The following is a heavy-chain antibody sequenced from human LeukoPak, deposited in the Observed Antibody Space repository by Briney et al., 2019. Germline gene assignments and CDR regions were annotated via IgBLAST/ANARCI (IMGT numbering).Heavy chain of an antibody. V-gene: IGHV3-7*01. Sequence: GVSLRLSCAASGFTFSSYWMSWVRQAPGKGLEWVANIKQDGSEKYYVDYVKGRFTISRDNAKDSLYLQMNSMGAEDTALYCCASDSYGSGFCMDVWGQGTTVTVSS. J-gene: IGHJ6*02. D-gene: IGHD3-10*01. CDR2: IKQDGSEK. CDR1: GFTFSSYW. CDR3: ASDSYGSGFCMDV.